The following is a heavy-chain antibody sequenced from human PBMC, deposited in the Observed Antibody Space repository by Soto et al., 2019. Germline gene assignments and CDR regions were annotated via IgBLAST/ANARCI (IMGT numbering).Heavy chain of an antibody. CDR1: GYTFTTYG. Sequence: QVQLVQSGAEVKEPGASVKVSCKASGYTFTTYGTSWVRQAPGQGLEWMGWINAYNGNTNYAQNLQGRVTMTTDTSTSTTYMELRSLRSDDTAVYYCARDPVAGTYFDYWGQGTLVTVSS. V-gene: IGHV1-18*01. CDR2: INAYNGNT. D-gene: IGHD6-19*01. J-gene: IGHJ4*02. CDR3: ARDPVAGTYFDY.